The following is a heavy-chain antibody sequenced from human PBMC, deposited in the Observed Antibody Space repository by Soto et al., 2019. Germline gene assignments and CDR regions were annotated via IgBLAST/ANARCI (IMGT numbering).Heavy chain of an antibody. D-gene: IGHD6-19*01. CDR3: AHIVVAGLGYYFDY. Sequence: QITLKESGPTLVKPTQTLTLTCTFSGFSLSSTRMAVGWIRQPPGKALEWLALIYWDDDKRYSPFLKSRLTTTXDTPKNQVVLTMSNMDPVDTARYYCAHIVVAGLGYYFDYWGQGTLVTVSS. J-gene: IGHJ4*02. CDR2: IYWDDDK. CDR1: GFSLSSTRMA. V-gene: IGHV2-5*02.